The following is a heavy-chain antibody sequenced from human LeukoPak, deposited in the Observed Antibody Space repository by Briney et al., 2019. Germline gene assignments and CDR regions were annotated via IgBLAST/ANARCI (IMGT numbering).Heavy chain of an antibody. V-gene: IGHV4-39*07. J-gene: IGHJ4*02. CDR1: GGSISSSSYY. CDR3: ARDHEEGRFDY. CDR2: IYYSGST. Sequence: PSETLSLTCTVSGGSISSSSYYWGWIRQPPGKGLEWIGSIYYSGSTYYNPSLKSRVTISVDTSKNQFSLKLSSVTVADTAVYYCARDHEEGRFDYWGQGTLVTVSS.